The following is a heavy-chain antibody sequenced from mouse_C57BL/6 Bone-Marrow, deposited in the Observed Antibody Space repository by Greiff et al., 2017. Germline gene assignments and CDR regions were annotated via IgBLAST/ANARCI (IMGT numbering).Heavy chain of an antibody. J-gene: IGHJ2*01. D-gene: IGHD3-1*01. Sequence: QVTLKECGPGILQSSQTLSLTCSFSGFSLSTSGMGVSWIRQPSGKGLEWLAHIYWDDDKRYNPSLKSRLTISKDTSRNQVFLKITSVDTADTATYYCARRERGYYWGQGTTLTVSS. CDR1: GFSLSTSGMG. CDR3: ARRERGYY. V-gene: IGHV8-12*01. CDR2: IYWDDDK.